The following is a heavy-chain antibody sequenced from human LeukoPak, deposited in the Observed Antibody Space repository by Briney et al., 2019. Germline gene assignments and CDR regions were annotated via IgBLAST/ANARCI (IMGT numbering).Heavy chain of an antibody. CDR3: ARDKKSGESSEIDY. D-gene: IGHD3-10*01. CDR1: GFTFSNYW. J-gene: IGHJ4*02. CDR2: INRDGSTT. Sequence: GGSLRLSCAASGFTFSNYWVHWVRQAPGKGLVWVSRINRDGSTTKYADSVKGRFTVSRDNAKNTLNMQMNSLRAEDTAVYYCARDKKSGESSEIDYWGQGTLVTVSS. V-gene: IGHV3-74*03.